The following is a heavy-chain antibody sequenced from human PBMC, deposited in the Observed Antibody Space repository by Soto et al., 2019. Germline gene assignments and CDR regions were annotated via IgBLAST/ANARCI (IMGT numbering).Heavy chain of an antibody. Sequence: QVQLVESGGGVVQPGRSLRLSCAASGFTFSSYGMHWVRQAPGKGLEWVAVISYDGSNKYYADSVKGRFTISRDNSKNTLYLQMNSLRAEDTAVYYCAKDATALLWFGDLLRYYYYYGMDVWGQGTTVTVSS. V-gene: IGHV3-30*18. D-gene: IGHD3-10*01. CDR3: AKDATALLWFGDLLRYYYYYGMDV. CDR1: GFTFSSYG. CDR2: ISYDGSNK. J-gene: IGHJ6*02.